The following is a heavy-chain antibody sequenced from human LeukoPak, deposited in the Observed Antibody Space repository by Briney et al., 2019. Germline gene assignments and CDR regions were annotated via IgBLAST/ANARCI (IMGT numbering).Heavy chain of an antibody. CDR1: GFTFSSYG. CDR2: IRYDGSNK. D-gene: IGHD5-12*01. CDR3: ARAHTKYVDVVATNY. V-gene: IGHV3-30*02. J-gene: IGHJ4*02. Sequence: GGSLRLSCAASGFTFSSYGMHWVRQAPGKGLEWVAFIRYDGSNKYYADSVKGRFTISRDNSKNTLFLQMNSLRAEDTAVYYCARAHTKYVDVVATNYWGQGTLVTVSS.